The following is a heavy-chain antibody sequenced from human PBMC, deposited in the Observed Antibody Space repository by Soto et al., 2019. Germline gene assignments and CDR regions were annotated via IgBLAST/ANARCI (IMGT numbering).Heavy chain of an antibody. Sequence: EVQLVESGGGLVQPGRSLRLSCAASGFTFDDYAMHWVRQAPGKGLEWVSGISWNSGSIGYADSVKGRFTISRDNAKNSLNLQMNSLRAEDTALYYCAKDIDSISTSCSFDYWGQGTLFTVSS. CDR2: ISWNSGSI. CDR3: AKDIDSISTSCSFDY. D-gene: IGHD2-2*01. V-gene: IGHV3-9*01. J-gene: IGHJ4*02. CDR1: GFTFDDYA.